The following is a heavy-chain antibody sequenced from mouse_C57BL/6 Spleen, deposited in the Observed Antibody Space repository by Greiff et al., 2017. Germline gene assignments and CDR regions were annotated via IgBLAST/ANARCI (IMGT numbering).Heavy chain of an antibody. J-gene: IGHJ1*03. CDR3: ARGDLWYFDV. CDR1: GYTFTSYW. V-gene: IGHV1-59*01. CDR2: IDPSDSYT. Sequence: VQLQQPGAELVRPGTSVKLSCKASGYTFTSYWMHWVKQRPGQGLEWIGVIDPSDSYTNYNQKFKGKATLTVDTSSSTAYMQLSSLTSEDSAVYYCARGDLWYFDVWGTGTTVTVSS.